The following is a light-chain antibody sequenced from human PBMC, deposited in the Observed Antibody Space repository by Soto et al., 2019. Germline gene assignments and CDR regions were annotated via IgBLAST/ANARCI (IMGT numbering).Light chain of an antibody. Sequence: DIQMTQSPSSLSASVGDRVTITCRASQGIRNDLGWYQQKPGKAPKRLIYAASSLQSGVPSGFSGSVCGTKFPLKFGTLQPEVFAIYHCQKNNIYPRTLGKGTRV. CDR3: QKNNIYPRT. CDR1: QGIRND. V-gene: IGKV1-17*01. J-gene: IGKJ1*01. CDR2: AAS.